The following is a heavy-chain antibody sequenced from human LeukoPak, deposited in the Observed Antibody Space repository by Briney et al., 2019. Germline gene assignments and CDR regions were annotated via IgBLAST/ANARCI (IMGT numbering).Heavy chain of an antibody. CDR2: ISAYNGNT. CDR3: ARSGYYDSSGYLDY. CDR1: GGTFSSYA. J-gene: IGHJ4*02. V-gene: IGHV1-18*04. D-gene: IGHD3-22*01. Sequence: ASVKVSCKASGGTFSSYAISWVRQAPGQGLEWMGWISAYNGNTNYAQKLQGRVTMTTDTSTSTAYMELRSLRSDDTAVYYCARSGYYDSSGYLDYWGQGTLVTVSS.